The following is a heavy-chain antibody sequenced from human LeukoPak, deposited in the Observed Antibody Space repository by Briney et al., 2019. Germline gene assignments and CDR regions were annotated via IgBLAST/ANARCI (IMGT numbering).Heavy chain of an antibody. CDR2: ISYSGST. Sequence: SSETLSLTCTVSGGSISSNSYYWGWIRQPPGKGPEWIGSISYSGSTYYNPSLKSRVTISVDTSKNQFSLKLSSVTAADTAVYYCARERAAAGTGIWGQGTLVTVSS. V-gene: IGHV4-39*07. CDR3: ARERAAAGTGI. CDR1: GGSISSNSYY. D-gene: IGHD6-13*01. J-gene: IGHJ4*02.